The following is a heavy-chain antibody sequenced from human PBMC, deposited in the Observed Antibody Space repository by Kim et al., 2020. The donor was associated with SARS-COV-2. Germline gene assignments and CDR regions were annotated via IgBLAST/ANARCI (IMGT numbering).Heavy chain of an antibody. CDR1: GFTFSNAW. CDR3: STGHQQLNYFDY. J-gene: IGHJ4*02. V-gene: IGHV3-15*01. D-gene: IGHD6-13*01. Sequence: GGSPRLSCAASGFTFSNAWMSWVRQAPGKGLEWVGRIKSKTDGGTTDYAAPVKGRFTISRDDSKTTLYLQMDSLKTEDTAVYYCSTGHQQLNYFDYWGQGTLVTVSS. CDR2: IKSKTDGGTT.